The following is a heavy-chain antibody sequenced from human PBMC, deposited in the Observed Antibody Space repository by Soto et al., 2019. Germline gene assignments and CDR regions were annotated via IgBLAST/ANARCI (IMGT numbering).Heavy chain of an antibody. CDR2: TYFRSKWYA. V-gene: IGHV6-1*01. D-gene: IGHD1-7*01. Sequence: PSQTLSLTCAISGDSVSSNSTACSWIRQSPSRGLEWLGRTYFRSKWYADYADSVRDRVAINPDTSKNQFSLQMKSVTPEDSAIYYCARDGVSTGPTVILDSCGQGTLATGSS. CDR1: GDSVSSNSTA. J-gene: IGHJ4*02. CDR3: ARDGVSTGPTVILDS.